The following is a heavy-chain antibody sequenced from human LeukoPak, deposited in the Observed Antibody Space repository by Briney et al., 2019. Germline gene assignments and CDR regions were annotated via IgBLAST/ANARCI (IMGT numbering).Heavy chain of an antibody. CDR1: GGSISSSSYY. CDR3: ATFLLRGQYYFDY. D-gene: IGHD4-17*01. V-gene: IGHV4-39*07. Sequence: SETLSLACTVSGGSISSSSYYWGWIRQPPGKGLGWIGSIYYSGSTYYNPSLKSRVTISVDTSKNQFSLKLSSVTAADTAVYYCATFLLRGQYYFDYWGQGTLVTVSS. CDR2: IYYSGST. J-gene: IGHJ4*02.